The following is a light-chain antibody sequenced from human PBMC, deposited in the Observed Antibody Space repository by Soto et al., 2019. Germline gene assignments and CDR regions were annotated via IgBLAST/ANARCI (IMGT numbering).Light chain of an antibody. V-gene: IGKV1-39*01. CDR1: QSISSY. CDR3: QQSYSTLYT. J-gene: IGKJ2*01. Sequence: DIPMTQSPSSLSASVGDRVTITCRASQSISSYLNWYQQKPGKAPKLLIYAASSLQSGVPSRFSGSGSGTDFTLTISSPQPEDFATYYCQQSYSTLYTFGQGTKLEIK. CDR2: AAS.